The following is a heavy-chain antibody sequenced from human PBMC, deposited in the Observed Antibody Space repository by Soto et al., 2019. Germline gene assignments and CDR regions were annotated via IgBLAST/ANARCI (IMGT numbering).Heavy chain of an antibody. V-gene: IGHV3-53*01. J-gene: IGHJ5*02. CDR1: GFTVSSNY. CDR3: ARDRYDFWSGYYQTAHHNWFDP. Sequence: GGSLRLSCAASGFTVSSNYMSWVRQAPGKGLEWVSVIYSGGSTYYADSVKGRFTISRDNSKNTLYLQMNSLRAEDTAVYYCARDRYDFWSGYYQTAHHNWFDPWGQGTLVTVSS. CDR2: IYSGGST. D-gene: IGHD3-3*01.